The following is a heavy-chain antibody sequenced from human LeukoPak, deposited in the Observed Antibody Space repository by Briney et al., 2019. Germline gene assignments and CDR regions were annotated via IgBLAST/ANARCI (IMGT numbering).Heavy chain of an antibody. CDR1: GGSISSGGYY. D-gene: IGHD1-7*01. CDR2: IYYSGST. CDR3: ARQKPNWNYAHFDY. V-gene: IGHV4-31*03. J-gene: IGHJ4*02. Sequence: SETLSLTCTVSGGSISSGGYYWSWIRQHPGKGLEWIGYIYYSGSTYYNPSLKSRVTISVDTSKNQFSLKLSSVTAADTAVYYCARQKPNWNYAHFDYWGQGTLVTVSS.